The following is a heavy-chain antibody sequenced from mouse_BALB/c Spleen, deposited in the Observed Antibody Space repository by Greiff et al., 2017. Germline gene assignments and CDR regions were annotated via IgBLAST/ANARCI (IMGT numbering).Heavy chain of an antibody. CDR2: IDPANGNT. V-gene: IGHV14-3*02. CDR1: GFYIKDTY. J-gene: IGHJ4*01. CDR3: ARCGYDGGYAMDY. D-gene: IGHD2-2*01. Sequence: EVKLMESGAELVKPGASVKLSCTASGFYIKDTYMHWVKQRPEQGLEWIGRIDPANGNTKYDPKFQGKATITADTSSNTAYLQLSSLTSEDTAVYYCARCGYDGGYAMDYWGQGTSVTVSS.